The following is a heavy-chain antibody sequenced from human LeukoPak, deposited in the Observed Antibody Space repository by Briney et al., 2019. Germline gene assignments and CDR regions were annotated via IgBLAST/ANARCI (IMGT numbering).Heavy chain of an antibody. J-gene: IGHJ6*02. CDR3: ATRSYYDTSGVYGMDV. Sequence: SETLSLTCTVSGGSISSYYWSWIRQPPGKGLEWIGCVYYTGGTNYNSSLKSRVTISVDTSKNQFSLKLSSVTAADTAVYYCATRSYYDTSGVYGMDVWGQGTTVTVSS. CDR2: VYYTGGT. CDR1: GGSISSYY. V-gene: IGHV4-59*08. D-gene: IGHD3-22*01.